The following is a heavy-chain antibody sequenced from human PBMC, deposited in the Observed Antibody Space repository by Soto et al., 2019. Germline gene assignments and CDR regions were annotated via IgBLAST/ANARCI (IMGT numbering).Heavy chain of an antibody. V-gene: IGHV3-33*01. D-gene: IGHD3-10*01. J-gene: IGHJ2*01. CDR3: VRDRDPMNREVIMTIGHLRL. CDR1: GFTFDTYA. CDR2: IWDDGSRK. Sequence: QVQLAESGGGVVQPGKSLRLSCEASGFTFDTYAMHWVRQAPGKGLEWVALIWDDGSRKEYLESVRGRFTISRDNSKNTLYLQMHSLRAEDTALYYCVRDRDPMNREVIMTIGHLRLWGRGALVSVST.